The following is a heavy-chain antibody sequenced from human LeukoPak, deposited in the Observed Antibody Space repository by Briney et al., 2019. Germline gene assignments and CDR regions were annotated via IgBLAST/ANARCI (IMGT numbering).Heavy chain of an antibody. D-gene: IGHD3-9*01. CDR1: GFTFSSYG. Sequence: PGGSLRLSCAASGFTFSSYGMHWVRQAPGKGLEWVAFIRYDGSNKYYADSVKGRFTISRDNSKSTLYLQMNSLRAEDTAVYYCAKDYDILTGAPDFDYWGQGTLVTVSS. CDR2: IRYDGSNK. V-gene: IGHV3-30*02. CDR3: AKDYDILTGAPDFDY. J-gene: IGHJ4*02.